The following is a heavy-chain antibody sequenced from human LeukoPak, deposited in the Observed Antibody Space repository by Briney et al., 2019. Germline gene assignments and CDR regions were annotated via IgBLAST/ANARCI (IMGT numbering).Heavy chain of an antibody. Sequence: GASVNVTCKASGYTFTGYYMHWVRQAPGQGLERMGWINTKSGGTNYAQKFQGRVTMTRDRAISTANMELSRLRADDTAVYYCARRPTVRGVYWFDPWGQGTLVTVSS. CDR3: ARRPTVRGVYWFDP. J-gene: IGHJ5*02. CDR1: GYTFTGYY. CDR2: INTKSGGT. V-gene: IGHV1-2*02. D-gene: IGHD3-10*01.